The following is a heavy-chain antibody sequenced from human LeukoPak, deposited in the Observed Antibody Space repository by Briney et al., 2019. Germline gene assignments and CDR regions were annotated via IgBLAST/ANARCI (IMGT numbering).Heavy chain of an antibody. J-gene: IGHJ4*02. Sequence: GGSLRLSCAASGFTFSSYWMSWVRQAPGKGLEWVANIKQDGSEKYYVDSVKGRFTISRDNAKNSLFLQMNSLRAEDTAVYYCARDLEGSGSYLGDWGQGTLVTVSS. CDR2: IKQDGSEK. CDR3: ARDLEGSGSYLGD. V-gene: IGHV3-7*01. D-gene: IGHD3-10*01. CDR1: GFTFSSYW.